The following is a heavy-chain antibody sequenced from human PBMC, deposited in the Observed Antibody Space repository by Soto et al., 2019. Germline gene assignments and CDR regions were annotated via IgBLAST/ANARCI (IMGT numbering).Heavy chain of an antibody. CDR3: ARDGTADFWSGHYTSFDY. V-gene: IGHV3-48*03. CDR2: RDTRGSTI. Sequence: EVQLVESGGGLVQPGGSLRLSCAASGFTFSSFELNWVRQARGKGLEWISYRDTRGSTIYYADSVKGRFTISRDNAKNLLYLQMNSLRAEDTAVYYCARDGTADFWSGHYTSFDYWGQGTLVTVSS. J-gene: IGHJ4*02. CDR1: GFTFSSFE. D-gene: IGHD3-3*01.